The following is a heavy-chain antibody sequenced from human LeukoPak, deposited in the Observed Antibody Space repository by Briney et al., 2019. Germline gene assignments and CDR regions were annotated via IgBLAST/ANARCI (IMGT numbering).Heavy chain of an antibody. CDR2: IKKDGSGI. CDR1: GFPFSNSW. Sequence: GGSLRLSCVVSGFPFSNSWMYWVRQAPGEGLEGVANIKKDGSGISYVDSVKGRFIISRDNTRNSLYLQMNSLTVEDTAVYFCAGGNAMDVWGKGTAVTVSS. V-gene: IGHV3-7*03. CDR3: AGGNAMDV. J-gene: IGHJ6*04.